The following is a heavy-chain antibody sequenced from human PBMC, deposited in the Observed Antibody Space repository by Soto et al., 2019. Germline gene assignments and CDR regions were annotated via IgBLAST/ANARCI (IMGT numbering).Heavy chain of an antibody. CDR2: IYHSGST. CDR3: SSRYLCYGERIYY. D-gene: IGHD3-10*01. V-gene: IGHV4-4*03. J-gene: IGHJ4*02. CDR1: GGSIRSCNW. Sequence: PETRSLTSSVSGGSIRSCNWWVWGRHPPGKGLEWIGGIYHSGSTNYNPSLKSRVTISVDKSRNQFSLKLSSVTAADTAVYYCSSRYLCYGERIYYSRQGTLVLGSS.